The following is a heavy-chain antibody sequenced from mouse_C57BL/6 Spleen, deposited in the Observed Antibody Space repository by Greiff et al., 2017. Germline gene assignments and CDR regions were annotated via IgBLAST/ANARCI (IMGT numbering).Heavy chain of an antibody. J-gene: IGHJ2*01. CDR2: ISNGGGST. CDR3: ARRRDYDVFDY. D-gene: IGHD2-4*01. CDR1: GFTFSDYY. V-gene: IGHV5-12*01. Sequence: EVQVVESGGGLVQPGGSLKLSCAASGFTFSDYYMYWVRQTPEKRLEWVAYISNGGGSTYYPDTVKGRFTISRDNAKNTLYLQMSRLKSEDTAMYYCARRRDYDVFDYWGQGTTLTVSS.